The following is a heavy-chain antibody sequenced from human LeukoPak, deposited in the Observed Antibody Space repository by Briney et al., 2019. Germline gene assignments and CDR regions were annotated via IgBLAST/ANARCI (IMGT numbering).Heavy chain of an antibody. CDR2: INQDGSEK. Sequence: GGTLRISFAASGFAFISNWMSLVCKAPGKGLEWVANINQDGSEKYYVDSVKGRFTISRDNAKNSLYLQMNSLKDEDTSVYYCASSRNWGQGTLVTVSS. CDR3: ASSRN. CDR1: GFAFISNW. V-gene: IGHV3-7*02. J-gene: IGHJ4*02.